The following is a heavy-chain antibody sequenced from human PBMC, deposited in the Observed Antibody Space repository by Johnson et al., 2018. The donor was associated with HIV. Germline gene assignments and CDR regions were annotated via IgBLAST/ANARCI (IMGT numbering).Heavy chain of an antibody. CDR2: FYSGGNT. D-gene: IGHD7-27*01. Sequence: VQLVESGGGLVKPGGSLRLSCVASGFTFSDYYMTWIRQAPRKGLEWVSIFYSGGNTYYVDSVKDRFTISRDNSKNTLYLQMNSLRAEDTAVYYCARSNWGGYAFDIWGQGTVVTVSS. V-gene: IGHV3-66*01. CDR1: GFTFSDYY. J-gene: IGHJ3*02. CDR3: ARSNWGGYAFDI.